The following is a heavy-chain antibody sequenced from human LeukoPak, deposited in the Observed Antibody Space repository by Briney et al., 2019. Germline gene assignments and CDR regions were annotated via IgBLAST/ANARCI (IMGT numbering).Heavy chain of an antibody. J-gene: IGHJ4*02. V-gene: IGHV3-48*01. D-gene: IGHD6-13*01. CDR2: ISSSSNMI. CDR3: ARDGYSSSWATGFDY. CDR1: GFTFSTNS. Sequence: GGSLRLSCAASGFTFSTNSMNWVRQAPGKGLEWVSYISSSSNMIYYADSVKGRFTISRDNAKNSLYLQMNSLRAEDTAVYYCARDGYSSSWATGFDYWGQGTLVTVSS.